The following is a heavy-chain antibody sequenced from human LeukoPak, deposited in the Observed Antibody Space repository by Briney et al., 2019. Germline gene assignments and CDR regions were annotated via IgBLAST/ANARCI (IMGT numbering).Heavy chain of an antibody. J-gene: IGHJ6*02. D-gene: IGHD3-16*01. CDR1: GFTFSSYW. Sequence: GGSLRLSCAASGFTFSSYWMNWARQAPGKGLEWVASINHNGNVNYYVDSVKGRFTVSRDNAKNSLYLQMSNLRAEGTAVYFCARGGGLDVWGQGATVTVSS. CDR3: ARGGGLDV. V-gene: IGHV3-7*03. CDR2: INHNGNVN.